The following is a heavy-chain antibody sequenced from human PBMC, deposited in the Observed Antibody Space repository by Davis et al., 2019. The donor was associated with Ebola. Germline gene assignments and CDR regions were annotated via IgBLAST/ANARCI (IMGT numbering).Heavy chain of an antibody. Sequence: GESLKISCAASGFTFSSYAMSWVRQAPGKGLEWVSAISGSGGSTYYADSVKGRFTISRDNSKNTLYLQMNSLRAEDTAVYYCAKDLPLDIVVVVAAEGGPFDYWGQGTLVTVSS. CDR1: GFTFSSYA. CDR2: ISGSGGST. V-gene: IGHV3-23*01. D-gene: IGHD2-15*01. CDR3: AKDLPLDIVVVVAAEGGPFDY. J-gene: IGHJ4*02.